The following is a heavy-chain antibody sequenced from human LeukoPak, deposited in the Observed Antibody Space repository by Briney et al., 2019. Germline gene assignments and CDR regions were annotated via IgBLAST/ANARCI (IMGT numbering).Heavy chain of an antibody. V-gene: IGHV3-13*01. CDR1: GFTFSSYD. Sequence: GGSLRLSCAASGFTFSSYDMHWVRQATGKGLEWVSAIGVAANTFYSGSVKGRFTTSRENAKNSLYLLMSSLRAEDTAVYYCARQNTPHGNFDYWGQGTLVTVSS. CDR3: ARQNTPHGNFDY. CDR2: IGVAANT. J-gene: IGHJ4*02. D-gene: IGHD1-26*01.